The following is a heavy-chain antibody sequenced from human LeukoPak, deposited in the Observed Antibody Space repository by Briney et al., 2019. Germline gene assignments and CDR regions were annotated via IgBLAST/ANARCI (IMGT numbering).Heavy chain of an antibody. CDR1: GDSISSYY. Sequence: TLSLTCTVSGDSISSYYWSWIRQPPGKGLEWIGYIHYTGSTNYNPSLKSRLTISVDTSKNQFSLNLSSATAADTAVYYCAGGPSGSYGQTLYWGQGILVTVSS. J-gene: IGHJ4*02. CDR2: IHYTGST. D-gene: IGHD1-26*01. V-gene: IGHV4-59*01. CDR3: AGGPSGSYGQTLY.